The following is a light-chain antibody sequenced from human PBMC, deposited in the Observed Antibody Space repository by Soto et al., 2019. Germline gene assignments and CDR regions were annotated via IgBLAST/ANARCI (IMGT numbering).Light chain of an antibody. CDR3: QQYHTSPLT. Sequence: VLRQGPATLSVSPGERATLSSRASQSVTSSYIAWYQQKRGQAPRRLIYGASIRATGIPDRFSGSGSGTDFTLTISRLEPEDFAVYYCQQYHTSPLTFGQGTKVDIK. CDR2: GAS. CDR1: QSVTSSY. J-gene: IGKJ1*01. V-gene: IGKV3-20*01.